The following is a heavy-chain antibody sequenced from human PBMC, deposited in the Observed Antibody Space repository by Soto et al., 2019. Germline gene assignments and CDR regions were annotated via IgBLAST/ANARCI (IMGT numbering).Heavy chain of an antibody. D-gene: IGHD4-17*01. CDR1: GFTFSSYA. CDR3: ARDQIFIYGDYDHYYYGMDV. CDR2: ISYDGSNK. V-gene: IGHV3-30-3*01. J-gene: IGHJ6*02. Sequence: GGSLRLSCAASGFTFSSYAMHWVRQAPGKGLEWVAVISYDGSNKYYADSVKGRFTISRDNSKNTLYLQMNSLRAEDTAVYYCARDQIFIYGDYDHYYYGMDVWGQGTTVTVSS.